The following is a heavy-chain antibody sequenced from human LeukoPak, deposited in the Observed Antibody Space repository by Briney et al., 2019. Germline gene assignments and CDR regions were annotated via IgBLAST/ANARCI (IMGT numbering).Heavy chain of an antibody. J-gene: IGHJ5*02. CDR2: IYYSGST. V-gene: IGHV4-59*01. CDR3: AGTCSGGSCTQRRWFDP. D-gene: IGHD2-15*01. CDR1: GGSISSYY. Sequence: SETLSLTCTVSGGSISSYYWSWIRQPPGKGLEWIGYIYYSGSTNYNPSLKSRVTISVGTSKNQFSLKLSSVTAADTAVYYCAGTCSGGSCTQRRWFDPWGQGTLVTVSS.